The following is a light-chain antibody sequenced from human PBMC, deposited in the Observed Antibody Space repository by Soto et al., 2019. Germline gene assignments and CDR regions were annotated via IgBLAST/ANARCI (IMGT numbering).Light chain of an antibody. CDR2: TAS. Sequence: DIPMTQSPSSLSASVGDRVTITCRASQSISSYLNWYQHKPGKAPKLLIYTASSLQSGVPSRFSGSGSGTDFTLTISSLQPEDFATYYCQHTYNTPWTFGQGTKVEFK. J-gene: IGKJ1*01. CDR1: QSISSY. V-gene: IGKV1-39*01. CDR3: QHTYNTPWT.